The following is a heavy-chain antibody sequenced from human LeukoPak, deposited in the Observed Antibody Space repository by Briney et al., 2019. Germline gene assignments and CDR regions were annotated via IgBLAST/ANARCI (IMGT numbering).Heavy chain of an antibody. D-gene: IGHD5-12*01. CDR1: GGSISSGDFY. Sequence: PSETLPLTCTVSGGSISSGDFYWSWIRQPPGKGLEWIGYINYSGSTYYNPSLKSRVTISVDTSKNQFSLKLSSVTAADTAVYYCARVTKGGYGYFDYWGQGTLVTVSS. CDR3: ARVTKGGYGYFDY. CDR2: INYSGST. J-gene: IGHJ4*02. V-gene: IGHV4-30-4*08.